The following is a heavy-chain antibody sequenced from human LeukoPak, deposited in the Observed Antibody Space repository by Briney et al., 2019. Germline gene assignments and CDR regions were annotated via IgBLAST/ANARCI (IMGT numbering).Heavy chain of an antibody. V-gene: IGHV4-34*01. Sequence: WETLSLTCAVYGVSFCGYYWSWLRQPPGKGLEWLGELNHGRSPNYNPPLKSRVNISVDTSKNQFCPKLCSVAAADAAVYYWVRGGGVWGQGTLVTVSS. D-gene: IGHD3-10*01. J-gene: IGHJ4*02. CDR1: GVSFCGYY. CDR2: LNHGRSP. CDR3: VRGGGV.